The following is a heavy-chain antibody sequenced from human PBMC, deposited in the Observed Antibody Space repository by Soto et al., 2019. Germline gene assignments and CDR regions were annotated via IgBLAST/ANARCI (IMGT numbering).Heavy chain of an antibody. V-gene: IGHV3-23*01. CDR1: GFTFSSYA. CDR3: AKDDCSGGSCYTDAFDI. CDR2: ISGSGGST. D-gene: IGHD2-15*01. J-gene: IGHJ3*02. Sequence: EVQLLESGGGLVQPGGSLRLSCAASGFTFSSYAMSWVRQAPGKGLEWVSAISGSGGSTYYADSVKGRFTISRDNSKNTLYLQMTSLRAEDTAVYYCAKDDCSGGSCYTDAFDIWGQGTMVTVSS.